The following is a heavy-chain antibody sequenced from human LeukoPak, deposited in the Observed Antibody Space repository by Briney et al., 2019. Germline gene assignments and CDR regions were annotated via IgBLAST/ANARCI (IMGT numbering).Heavy chain of an antibody. CDR3: ARYSGSYYDAFDI. Sequence: SETLTLTCTVSGVSISSYYWSWIRQPPGKGLEWIGYIYYSGSTNYNPSLKSRVTISVDTSKNQFSLKLSSVTAADTAVYYCARYSGSYYDAFDIWGQGTMVTVSS. V-gene: IGHV4-59*01. D-gene: IGHD1-26*01. CDR2: IYYSGST. J-gene: IGHJ3*02. CDR1: GVSISSYY.